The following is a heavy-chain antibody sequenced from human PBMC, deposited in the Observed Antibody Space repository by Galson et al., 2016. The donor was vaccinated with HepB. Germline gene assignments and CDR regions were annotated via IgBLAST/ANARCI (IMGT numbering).Heavy chain of an antibody. D-gene: IGHD4-17*01. CDR1: GFTFGDYA. Sequence: SLRLSCAASGFTFGDYAMFWVRQAPGKGLEWVATISWNGEDKNYADSLGGRFTISRDNARDSLVLQMNNMRGEDTATYFCAREVTTVTTNFGLAVWGEGAAVTVSS. J-gene: IGHJ6*04. V-gene: IGHV3-9*01. CDR2: ISWNGEDK. CDR3: AREVTTVTTNFGLAV.